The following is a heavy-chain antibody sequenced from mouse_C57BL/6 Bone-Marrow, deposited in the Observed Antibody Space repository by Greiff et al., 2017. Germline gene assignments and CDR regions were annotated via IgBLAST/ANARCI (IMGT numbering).Heavy chain of an antibody. V-gene: IGHV1-69*01. CDR3: ARQLGRGTPYFDY. Sequence: QVQLQQPGAELVMPGASVKLSCKASGYTFTSYWMHWVKQRPGQGLEWIGEIDPSDSYTNYNQKFKGKSTLTVDKSSSTAYMQLSSLTSEDSAVYYCARQLGRGTPYFDYWGSGTTLTVSS. CDR2: IDPSDSYT. J-gene: IGHJ2*01. D-gene: IGHD4-1*02. CDR1: GYTFTSYW.